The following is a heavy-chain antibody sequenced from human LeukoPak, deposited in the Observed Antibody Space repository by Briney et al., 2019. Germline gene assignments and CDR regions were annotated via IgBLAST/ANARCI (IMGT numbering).Heavy chain of an antibody. CDR1: GFTFDDYG. J-gene: IGHJ6*03. Sequence: GGSLRLSCAASGFTFDDYGMSWVRQAPGKGLEWVSGINWNGGSTGYADSVKGRFTISRDNAKNSLYLQMNSLRAEDTALYYRVRDPNEYGYYMDVWGKGTTVTVSS. D-gene: IGHD2/OR15-2a*01. V-gene: IGHV3-20*04. CDR2: INWNGGST. CDR3: VRDPNEYGYYMDV.